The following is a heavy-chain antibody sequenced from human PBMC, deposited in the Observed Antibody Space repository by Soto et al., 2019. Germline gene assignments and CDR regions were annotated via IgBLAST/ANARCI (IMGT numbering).Heavy chain of an antibody. CDR2: IIPILGIA. J-gene: IGHJ3*02. CDR1: GGTFSSYI. Sequence: GASVKVCCRKSGGTFSSYIISWLRQAPGQGLEWMGRIIPILGIANYAQKFQGRVTITADKSTSTAYMELSSLRSEDTAVYYCARAPLVGLALDAFDIWGQGTMVTVSS. D-gene: IGHD1-26*01. CDR3: ARAPLVGLALDAFDI. V-gene: IGHV1-69*02.